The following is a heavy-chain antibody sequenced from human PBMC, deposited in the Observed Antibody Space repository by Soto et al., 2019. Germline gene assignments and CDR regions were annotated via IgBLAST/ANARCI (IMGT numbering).Heavy chain of an antibody. V-gene: IGHV5-51*01. J-gene: IGHJ6*02. CDR3: ARRAAMATTYGMDV. D-gene: IGHD5-18*01. Sequence: PGESLKISCQGSGYSFSSYWIAWVRQMPGKGLEWMGIIYPGDSDTRYSPSFRGQVTISADKSLSTAYLQWSSLKASDTAIYYCARRAAMATTYGMDVWGQGTTVTV. CDR1: GYSFSSYW. CDR2: IYPGDSDT.